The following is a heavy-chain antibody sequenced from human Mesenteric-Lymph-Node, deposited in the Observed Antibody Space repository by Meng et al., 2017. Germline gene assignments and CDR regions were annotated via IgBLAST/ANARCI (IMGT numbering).Heavy chain of an antibody. Sequence: GESLKISCVASGFTFSYFNMNWVRQAPGKGLEWVANIGPGGTEEYYVDSVKGRFTISRDNARNSLDLQMNSLSVEDTAVYYCARLGDTTGYYRGWGQGTLVTVSS. D-gene: IGHD3-22*01. CDR3: ARLGDTTGYYRG. CDR1: GFTFSYFN. J-gene: IGHJ4*02. V-gene: IGHV3-7*01. CDR2: IGPGGTEE.